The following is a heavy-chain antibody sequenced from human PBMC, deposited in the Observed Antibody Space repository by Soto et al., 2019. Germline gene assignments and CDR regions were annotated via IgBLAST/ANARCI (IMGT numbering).Heavy chain of an antibody. J-gene: IGHJ6*02. Sequence: SETLSLTCAVYGGSFSGYYWSWIRQPPGKGLEWIGEINHSGSTNYNPSLKSRVTISVDTSKNQFSLKLSSVTAADTAVYYCARAGPQYSSSWTYYYYYYGMDVRGQGTTVTVSS. D-gene: IGHD6-13*01. CDR1: GGSFSGYY. V-gene: IGHV4-34*01. CDR3: ARAGPQYSSSWTYYYYYYGMDV. CDR2: INHSGST.